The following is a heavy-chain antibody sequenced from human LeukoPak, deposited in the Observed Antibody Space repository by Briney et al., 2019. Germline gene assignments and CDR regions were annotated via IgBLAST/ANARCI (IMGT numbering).Heavy chain of an antibody. V-gene: IGHV4-4*07. J-gene: IGHJ6*03. CDR1: GGSISSDY. Sequence: SETLSLTCTVSGGSISSDYWSWIRQPAGKGLEWIGRIYRSGSTNYNPSLKSRVTMSVDTSKNQFSLKLSSVTAADTAVYYCARVGCSSTNCYGNYYMDVWGKGTTVTVS. D-gene: IGHD2-2*01. CDR3: ARVGCSSTNCYGNYYMDV. CDR2: IYRSGST.